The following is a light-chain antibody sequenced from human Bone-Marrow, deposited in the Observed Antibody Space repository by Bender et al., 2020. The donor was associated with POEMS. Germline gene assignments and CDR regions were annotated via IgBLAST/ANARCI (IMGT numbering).Light chain of an antibody. V-gene: IGLV4-69*01. J-gene: IGLJ3*02. CDR2: VNSDGSH. CDR1: SEHSDYD. Sequence: QVVVTQSPSASASLGTSVKLTCTLSSEHSDYDIAWHQQQPEKGPRYLIRVNSDGSHFKGDGIPDRFSGSSSGAERYLTISSLQSEDEADYYCQSFDTSLSGWVFGAGTKLTV. CDR3: QSFDTSLSGWV.